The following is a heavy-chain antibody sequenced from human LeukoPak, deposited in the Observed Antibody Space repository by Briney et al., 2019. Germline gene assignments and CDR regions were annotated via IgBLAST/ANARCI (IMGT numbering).Heavy chain of an antibody. CDR2: IYYSGST. Sequence: SSETLSLTCTVSGGSISSYHWSWIRQPPGKGLEWIGYIYYSGSTNYNPSLKSRVTISVDTSKNQFSLKLSSVTAADTAVYYCARHEDSSSLGWFDPWGQGTLVTVSS. V-gene: IGHV4-59*08. J-gene: IGHJ5*02. D-gene: IGHD6-6*01. CDR3: ARHEDSSSLGWFDP. CDR1: GGSISSYH.